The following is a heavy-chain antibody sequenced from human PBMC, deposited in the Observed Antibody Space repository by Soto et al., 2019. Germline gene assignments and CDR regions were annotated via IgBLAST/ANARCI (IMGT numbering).Heavy chain of an antibody. J-gene: IGHJ4*02. CDR3: ARESLWFGELLSYFDY. D-gene: IGHD3-10*01. V-gene: IGHV1-8*01. CDR1: GYTFTSYD. Sequence: GASVKVSCKASGYTFTSYDINWVRQATGQWLEWMGWMNPNSGNTGYAQKFQGRVTMTRNTSISTAYMELSSLRSEDTAVYYCARESLWFGELLSYFDYWGQGTLVTVSS. CDR2: MNPNSGNT.